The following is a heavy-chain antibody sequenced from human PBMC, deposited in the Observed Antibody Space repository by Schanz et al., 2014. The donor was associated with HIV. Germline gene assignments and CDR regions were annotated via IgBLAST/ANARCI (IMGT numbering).Heavy chain of an antibody. Sequence: QVQLVQSGAEVREPGASVKVSCKASGYTFNTYDINWVRQAPGQGLEWMGWMNPNRGNAGFAQTFQGRVTLTRDTSINTAYMTLSRLGSDDTAVYFCAKGLQKFDWRSPFDYWGQGTLLTVSS. CDR3: AKGLQKFDWRSPFDY. D-gene: IGHD3-9*01. J-gene: IGHJ4*02. CDR1: GYTFNTYD. V-gene: IGHV1-8*01. CDR2: MNPNRGNA.